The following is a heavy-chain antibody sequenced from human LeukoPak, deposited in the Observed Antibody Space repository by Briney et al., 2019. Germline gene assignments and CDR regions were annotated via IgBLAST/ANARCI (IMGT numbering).Heavy chain of an antibody. CDR3: ARLVGLSTTASY. CDR1: GCTFIGYY. J-gene: IGHJ4*02. D-gene: IGHD5/OR15-5a*01. CDR2: INPTSGGT. V-gene: IGHV1-2*02. Sequence: GASVKVSCRASGCTFIGYYLHWVRQAPGQGLEWMGWINPTSGGTNYAQTFQDRVTMTRDTSINTAYMELSRLTSDDTAVYYCARLVGLSTTASYWGQGTLVIVSS.